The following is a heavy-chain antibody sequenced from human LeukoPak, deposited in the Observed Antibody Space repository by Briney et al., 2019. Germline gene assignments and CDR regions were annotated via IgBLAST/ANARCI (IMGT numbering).Heavy chain of an antibody. CDR1: GGSISSSSYY. J-gene: IGHJ4*02. CDR2: IYYSGST. Sequence: PSETLSLTCTVSGGSISSSSYYWGWIRQPPGKGLEWIGSIYYSGSTYYNPSLKSRVTISVDTSKNQFSLKLSSVTAADTAVYYCARRPSVYGVVIKYYFDYWGQGTLVTVSS. V-gene: IGHV4-39*01. CDR3: ARRPSVYGVVIKYYFDY. D-gene: IGHD3-3*01.